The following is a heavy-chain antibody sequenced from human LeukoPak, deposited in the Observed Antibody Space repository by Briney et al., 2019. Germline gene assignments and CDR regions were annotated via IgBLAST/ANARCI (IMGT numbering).Heavy chain of an antibody. V-gene: IGHV4-34*01. CDR2: INHSGST. Sequence: SETLSLTCAVYGGSFSGYYWSWIRQPPGKGLEWIGEINHSGSTNYNPSLKSRVTISVDTSKNQFSLKLSFVTAADTAVYYCARLGIAARPGFIAAANWGQGTLVTVSS. CDR3: ARLGIAARPGFIAAAN. D-gene: IGHD6-6*01. CDR1: GGSFSGYY. J-gene: IGHJ4*02.